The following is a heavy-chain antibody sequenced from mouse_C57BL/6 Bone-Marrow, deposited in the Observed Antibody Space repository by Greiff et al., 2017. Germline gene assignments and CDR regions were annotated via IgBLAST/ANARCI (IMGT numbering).Heavy chain of an antibody. CDR3: ARYPLPGFYYDNAMDY. V-gene: IGHV7-3*01. J-gene: IGHJ4*01. Sequence: EVNVVESGGGLVQPGGSLSLSCAASGFTFTDYYMSWVRQPPGKALEWLGVIRNKANGYTTEYSASVKGRFTISRDNYKSILYLQMYALISEDSATYYSARYPLPGFYYDNAMDYWGQGTSVTVSS. CDR2: IRNKANGYTT. CDR1: GFTFTDYY. D-gene: IGHD2-4*01.